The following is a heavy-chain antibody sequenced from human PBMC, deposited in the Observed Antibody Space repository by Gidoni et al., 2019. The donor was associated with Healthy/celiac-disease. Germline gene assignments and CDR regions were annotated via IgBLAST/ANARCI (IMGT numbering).Heavy chain of an antibody. CDR1: GFTFSSDS. CDR3: ARVRYGSGSYDY. D-gene: IGHD3-10*01. V-gene: IGHV3-21*01. CDR2: ISSSSSYI. J-gene: IGHJ4*02. Sequence: EVQLVASGGGLVKPGGSLRLSCAASGFTFSSDSMKWVRQAPGKGLEWVSAISSSSSYIYYADSVKGRFTISRDNAKNSLYLQMNSLRAEDTAVYYCARVRYGSGSYDYWGQGTLVTVSS.